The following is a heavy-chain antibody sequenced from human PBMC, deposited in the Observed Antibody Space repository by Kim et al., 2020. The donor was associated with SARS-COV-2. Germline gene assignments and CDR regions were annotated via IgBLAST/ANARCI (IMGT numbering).Heavy chain of an antibody. V-gene: IGHV3-66*01. Sequence: GGSLRLSCAASGFTVSSNYMSWVRQAPGKGLEWVSVIYPGGTTFYADSVKDRFSMSRDKATNTLHLQMDSLRAEDTAVFYCARANXYYDNLAGHLGGWFXPWGQGTXVTVSS. J-gene: IGHJ5*02. CDR1: GFTVSSNY. CDR2: IYPGGTT. CDR3: ARANXYYDNLAGHLGGWFXP. D-gene: IGHD3-9*01.